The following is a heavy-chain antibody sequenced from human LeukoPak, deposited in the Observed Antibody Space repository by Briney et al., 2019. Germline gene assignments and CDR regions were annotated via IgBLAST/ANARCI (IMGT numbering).Heavy chain of an antibody. V-gene: IGHV4-61*02. CDR3: ARDRKQWLTSDAFDI. CDR1: GGSISSGSYD. CDR2: IYTSGST. D-gene: IGHD6-19*01. Sequence: NPSETLSLTCTVSGGSISSGSYDWSWIRQPAGKGLEWIGRIYTSGSTNYNPSLKSRVTISVDTSKNQFSLKLSSVTAADTAVYYCARDRKQWLTSDAFDIWGQGTMVTVSS. J-gene: IGHJ3*02.